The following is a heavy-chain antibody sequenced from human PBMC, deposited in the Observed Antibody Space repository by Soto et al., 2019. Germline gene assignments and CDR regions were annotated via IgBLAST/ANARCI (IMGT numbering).Heavy chain of an antibody. CDR1: GLTFRSYW. CDR2: ISSSSSTI. V-gene: IGHV3-48*01. J-gene: IGHJ5*02. D-gene: IGHD3-22*01. CDR3: ARDRFDYYDSSGYWRFDP. Sequence: GGSLRLSCAASGLTFRSYWMNWVRQAPGKGLEWVSYISSSSSTIYYADSVKGRFTISRDNAKNSLYLQMNSLRAEDTAVYYCARDRFDYYDSSGYWRFDPWGQGTLVTVSS.